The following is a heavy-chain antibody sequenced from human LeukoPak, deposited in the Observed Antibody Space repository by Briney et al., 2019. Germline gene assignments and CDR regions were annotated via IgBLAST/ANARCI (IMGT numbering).Heavy chain of an antibody. D-gene: IGHD3-22*01. CDR2: ISYDGSNK. CDR3: AKGMYYYDSSGCFDY. V-gene: IGHV3-30*18. Sequence: PGGSLRLSCAASGFTFSSYGMHWVRQAPGKGLEWVAVISYDGSNKYYADSVKGRFTISRDNSKNTLYLQMNSLGAEDTAVYYCAKGMYYYDSSGCFDYWGQGTLVTVSS. J-gene: IGHJ4*02. CDR1: GFTFSSYG.